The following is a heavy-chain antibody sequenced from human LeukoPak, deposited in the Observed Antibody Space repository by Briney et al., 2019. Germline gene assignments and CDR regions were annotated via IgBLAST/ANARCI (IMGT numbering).Heavy chain of an antibody. J-gene: IGHJ3*02. CDR3: ARDHLYSSGWYLGYDAFDI. D-gene: IGHD6-19*01. Sequence: SGTLSLTCSVSGVSISSGSNYWGWIRQPPGKTLEWIGSIYSSGSTYYTPSLKSRVIILFDTAKNHFSLNLSSVTAAGTAVYYCARDHLYSSGWYLGYDAFDIWGQGTMVTVSS. CDR2: IYSSGST. V-gene: IGHV4-39*07. CDR1: GVSISSGSNY.